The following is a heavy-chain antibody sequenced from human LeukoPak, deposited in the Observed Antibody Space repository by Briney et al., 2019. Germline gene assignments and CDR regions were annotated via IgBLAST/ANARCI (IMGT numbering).Heavy chain of an antibody. CDR2: ITGSGGST. V-gene: IGHV3-23*01. Sequence: GRSLRPSCAASGFTSSSYAMSGGRKAPGKGLGRVSVITGSGGSTYYAYSVRDRSTISGDHSRNTLHLQMSRLRAEDTAVYSFANRAGTSRLYWGEGTLVTVSS. D-gene: IGHD6-19*01. CDR3: ANRAGTSRLY. J-gene: IGHJ4*02. CDR1: GFTSSSYA.